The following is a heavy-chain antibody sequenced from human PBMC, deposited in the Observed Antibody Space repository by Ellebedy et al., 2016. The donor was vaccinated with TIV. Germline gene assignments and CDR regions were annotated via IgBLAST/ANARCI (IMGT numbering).Heavy chain of an antibody. CDR2: ITTNTGDP. J-gene: IGHJ3*02. CDR1: GYSLSSSA. Sequence: AASVKVSCKASGYSLSSSALNWVRQAPGQGLEWMGWITTNTGDPTYAQGFRGRFVFSLDTSVSTAYLQIHDLQVEDTAIYYCARELLKGLTGTDAFDIWGQGTMVTVSS. CDR3: ARELLKGLTGTDAFDI. V-gene: IGHV7-4-1*01. D-gene: IGHD1-1*01.